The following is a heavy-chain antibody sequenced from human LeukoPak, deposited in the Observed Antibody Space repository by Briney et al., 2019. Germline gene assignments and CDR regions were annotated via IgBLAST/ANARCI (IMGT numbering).Heavy chain of an antibody. CDR2: INHNGST. Sequence: SETLSLTCAVYGGSFNSYSWRWIRQPPGKGLEWIGGINHNGSTSYNPSLKSRVTISVDTSKNHFSLKLSSVTAADTAVYYCARGARAGYNLEPFDYWGQGTLVTVSS. CDR1: GGSFNSYS. V-gene: IGHV4-34*01. CDR3: ARGARAGYNLEPFDY. J-gene: IGHJ4*02. D-gene: IGHD5-24*01.